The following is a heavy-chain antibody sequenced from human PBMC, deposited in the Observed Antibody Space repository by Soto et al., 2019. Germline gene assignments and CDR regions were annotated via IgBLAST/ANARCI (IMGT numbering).Heavy chain of an antibody. CDR2: IWYDGSNK. Sequence: SRRLSCGASGFTFSSYCMHWVRQAPGKGLEWVAVIWYDGSNKYYADSVKGRFTISRDNSKNTLYLQMNSLRAEDTAVYYCARQGVYYYDSSGYSLGYWGQGTLVTVSS. D-gene: IGHD3-22*01. J-gene: IGHJ4*02. CDR1: GFTFSSYC. V-gene: IGHV3-33*01. CDR3: ARQGVYYYDSSGYSLGY.